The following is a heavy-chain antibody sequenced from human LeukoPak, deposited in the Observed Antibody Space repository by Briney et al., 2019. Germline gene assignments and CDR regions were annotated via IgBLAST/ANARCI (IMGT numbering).Heavy chain of an antibody. V-gene: IGHV4-59*01. CDR3: ARAYGSGSYYRLGYYGMDV. D-gene: IGHD3-10*01. Sequence: SETLSLTCTVSGGSISSYYWSWIGQPPGKGLEWIGYIYYSGSTNYNPSLKSRVTISVDTSKNQFSLKLSSVTAADTAVYYCARAYGSGSYYRLGYYGMDVWGQGTTVTVSS. CDR2: IYYSGST. J-gene: IGHJ6*02. CDR1: GGSISSYY.